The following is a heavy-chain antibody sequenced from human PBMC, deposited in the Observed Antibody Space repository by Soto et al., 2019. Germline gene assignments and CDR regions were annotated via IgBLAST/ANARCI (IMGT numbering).Heavy chain of an antibody. D-gene: IGHD3-3*01. CDR1: GFTFSSYS. J-gene: IGHJ6*02. Sequence: GGSLRLSCAASGFTFSSYSMNWVRQAPGKGLEWVSSISSSSSYIYYADSVKGRFTISRDNAKNSLYLQMNSLRAEDTAVYYCATDLFRFSEWSPSYYYGMDVWGQGTTVTVSS. CDR3: ATDLFRFSEWSPSYYYGMDV. V-gene: IGHV3-21*01. CDR2: ISSSSSYI.